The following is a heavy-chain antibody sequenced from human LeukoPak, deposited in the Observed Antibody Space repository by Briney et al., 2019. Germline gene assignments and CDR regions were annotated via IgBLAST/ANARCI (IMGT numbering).Heavy chain of an antibody. D-gene: IGHD6-13*01. CDR3: VRKIAAGSLTP. J-gene: IGHJ5*02. Sequence: PSETLSLTCSVSGGFISGYYWTWIRQPPGKRLEWLGYIYSTGSTNYNPSLKSRIAISVDASKNQFYLNLTSVSAADTAVYFCVRKIAAGSLTPWGQGTLVTVSS. CDR1: GGFISGYY. V-gene: IGHV4-59*13. CDR2: IYSTGST.